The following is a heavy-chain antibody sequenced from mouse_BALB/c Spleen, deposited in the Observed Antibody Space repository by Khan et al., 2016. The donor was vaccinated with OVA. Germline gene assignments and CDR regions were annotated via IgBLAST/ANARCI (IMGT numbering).Heavy chain of an antibody. CDR3: ARVYGGDFDY. CDR1: GYSITSDYS. V-gene: IGHV3-2*02. Sequence: HPQLPRPGLLQPSPSLSLTCTFTGYSITSDYSWFWIRQFPGNKLEWMRCISYSGNTKYNPSLNSRISITRDTSKNQFFLQLNSVAIEDAATDYCARVYGGDFDYWGQGTTLTVSS. J-gene: IGHJ2*01. CDR2: ISYSGNT. D-gene: IGHD1-1*01.